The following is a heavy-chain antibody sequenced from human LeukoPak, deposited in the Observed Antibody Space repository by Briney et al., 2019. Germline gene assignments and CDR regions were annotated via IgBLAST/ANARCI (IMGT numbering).Heavy chain of an antibody. D-gene: IGHD4-11*01. V-gene: IGHV4-34*01. CDR3: ARGPRLPTRKGFDY. Sequence: SETLSLTCAVYGGSFSGYYWSWIRQPPGKGLEWIGEINHSGSTNYNPSLKSRVTISVDTSKIQFSLKLSSVTAADTAVYYCARGPRLPTRKGFDYWGQGTLVTVSS. CDR1: GGSFSGYY. J-gene: IGHJ4*02. CDR2: INHSGST.